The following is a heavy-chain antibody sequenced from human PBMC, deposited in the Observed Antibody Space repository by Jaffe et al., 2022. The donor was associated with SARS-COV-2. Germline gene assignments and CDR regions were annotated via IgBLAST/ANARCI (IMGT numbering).Heavy chain of an antibody. Sequence: QVQLVESGGGVVQPGRSLRLSCAASGFTFSSYAMHWVRQAPGKGLEWVAVISHDGINKFYADSAKGRFTISRDNSKNTLDLQMNSLRVEDTAVYYCAKDPGLGMRVRRGFDLWGRGTLLTVS. CDR2: ISHDGINK. V-gene: IGHV3-30*04. D-gene: IGHD3-9*01. CDR1: GFTFSSYA. J-gene: IGHJ2*01. CDR3: AKDPGLGMRVRRGFDL.